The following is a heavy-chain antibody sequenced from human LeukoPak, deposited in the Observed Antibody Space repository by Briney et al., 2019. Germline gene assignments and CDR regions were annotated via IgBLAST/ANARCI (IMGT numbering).Heavy chain of an antibody. CDR2: INPSGGST. V-gene: IGHV1-46*01. CDR3: AGQRAKHYYYMDV. CDR1: GYTFTSYY. J-gene: IGHJ6*03. Sequence: GASVKVSCKASGYTFTSYYMHWVRQAPGQGLEWMGIINPSGGSTSYAQKFQGRVTMTRDMSTSTVYMELGSLRSEDTAVYYCAGQRAKHYYYMDVWGKGTTVTVSS.